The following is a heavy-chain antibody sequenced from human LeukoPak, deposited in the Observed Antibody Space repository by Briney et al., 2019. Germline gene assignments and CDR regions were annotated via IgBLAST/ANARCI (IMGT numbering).Heavy chain of an antibody. V-gene: IGHV3-21*01. CDR1: GFTFDDYA. Sequence: GGSLRLSCAASGFTFDDYAMHWVRQAPGKGLEWISSITSSSSYTFYADSVKGRFTISRDNAKNSLYLQMNSLRVEDTAIYYCARDPYNGAYSEGYYYYYMDVWGKGTTVTVSS. D-gene: IGHD1-1*01. CDR2: ITSSSSYT. CDR3: ARDPYNGAYSEGYYYYYMDV. J-gene: IGHJ6*03.